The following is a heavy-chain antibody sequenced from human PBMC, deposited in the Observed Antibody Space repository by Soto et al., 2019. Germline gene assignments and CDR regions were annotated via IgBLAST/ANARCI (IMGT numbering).Heavy chain of an antibody. Sequence: ASVKVSCKASGYTFTSYGISWVRQAPGQGLEWMGWINAYNGNTKYAQKLQGRVTITTDTSTSTAYMELSSLRSEDTAVYYCARDQEWDYGDFAYGMDVWGQGTTVTVSS. V-gene: IGHV1-18*01. D-gene: IGHD4-17*01. CDR3: ARDQEWDYGDFAYGMDV. J-gene: IGHJ6*02. CDR1: GYTFTSYG. CDR2: INAYNGNT.